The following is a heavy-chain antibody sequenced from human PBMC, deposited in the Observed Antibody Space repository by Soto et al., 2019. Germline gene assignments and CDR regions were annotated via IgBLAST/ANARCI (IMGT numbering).Heavy chain of an antibody. CDR2: ISGNGGDT. CDR1: GFAFSTFA. D-gene: IGHD5-18*01. V-gene: IGHV3-23*01. J-gene: IGHJ4*02. Sequence: EVQLLEPGGGLVQPGGSLRLSCAASGFAFSTFALSWVRQPPGMGLEWVSAISGNGGDTDYSDSVKGRFTISGDNSMNTLFLQIDNLRADDTAMYYCAGPGYSSQDYWGQGTLVTVSS. CDR3: AGPGYSSQDY.